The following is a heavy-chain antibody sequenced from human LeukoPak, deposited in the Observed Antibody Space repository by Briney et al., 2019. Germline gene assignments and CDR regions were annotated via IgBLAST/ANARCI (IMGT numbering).Heavy chain of an antibody. CDR1: GYIFTNYG. CDR2: ISGYNGYT. D-gene: IGHD6-13*01. V-gene: IGHV1-18*01. CDR3: ARVLKGFGAADLFYYYYYYYMDV. J-gene: IGHJ6*03. Sequence: GASVKVSCKPSGYIFTNYGISWVRQAPGQGLEWMGWISGYNGYTNHAQKLQGRVTMTTDTSTSTVYMELRSLRSDDTAVYYCARVLKGFGAADLFYYYYYYYMDVWGKGTTVTISS.